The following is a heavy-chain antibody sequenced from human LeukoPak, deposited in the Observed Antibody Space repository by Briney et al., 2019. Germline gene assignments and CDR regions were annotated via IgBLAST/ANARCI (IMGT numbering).Heavy chain of an antibody. Sequence: SGPTLVKPTQTLTLTCTFSGFSLSTSGVGVGWIRQPPGKALEWLALIYWDDDKRYSPSLKSRLTITKDTSKNQVVLTMTNMDPVDTAPYYCAHRRNVGGYNSGYFDYWGQGTLVTVSS. CDR3: AHRRNVGGYNSGYFDY. J-gene: IGHJ4*02. V-gene: IGHV2-5*02. D-gene: IGHD5-24*01. CDR1: GFSLSTSGVG. CDR2: IYWDDDK.